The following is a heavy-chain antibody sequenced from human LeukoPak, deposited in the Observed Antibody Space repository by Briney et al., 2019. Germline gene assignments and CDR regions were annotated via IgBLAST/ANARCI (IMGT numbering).Heavy chain of an antibody. J-gene: IGHJ4*02. CDR2: INHSGST. D-gene: IGHD5-12*01. CDR1: GGSFSGYY. V-gene: IGHV4-34*01. Sequence: PSETLSLTCAVYGGSFSGYYWSWIRQPPGKGLEWIGEINHSGSTNYNPSLKSRVTISVDTSKNQFSLKLSSVTAADTAVYYCARHNSGYDDYWGQGTLVTVSS. CDR3: ARHNSGYDDY.